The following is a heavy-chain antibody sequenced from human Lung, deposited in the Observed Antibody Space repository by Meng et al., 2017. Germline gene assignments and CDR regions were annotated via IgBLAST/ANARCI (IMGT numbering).Heavy chain of an antibody. CDR3: ARGPTTMAHDFDY. J-gene: IGHJ4*02. CDR1: GGSFSDYY. V-gene: IGHV4-34*01. CDR2: INHSGST. D-gene: IGHD4-11*01. Sequence: QVHLQQWGDGLLKPSETLSLTFVVSGGSFSDYYWSWIRQPPGKGLEWIGEINHSGSTNYNPSLESRATISVDTSQNNLSLKLSSVTAADSAVYYCARGPTTMAHDFDYWGQGTLVTVSS.